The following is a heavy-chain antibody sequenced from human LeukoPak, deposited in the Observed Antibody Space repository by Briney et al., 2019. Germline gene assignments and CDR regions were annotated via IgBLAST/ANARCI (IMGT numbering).Heavy chain of an antibody. D-gene: IGHD4-17*01. CDR3: GRLTMMTTTPGPFDY. CDR1: EFTFSGYK. CDR2: ITSSGNTI. V-gene: IGHV3-48*03. J-gene: IGHJ4*02. Sequence: PGGSLRLSCAPPEFTFSGYKTSTGRQAPGKGLEWVSYITSSGNTIYYADSVKGRFTISRDNAKNSLYLQMNSLRAEDTAVYYRGRLTMMTTTPGPFDYWGQGTLVTVSS.